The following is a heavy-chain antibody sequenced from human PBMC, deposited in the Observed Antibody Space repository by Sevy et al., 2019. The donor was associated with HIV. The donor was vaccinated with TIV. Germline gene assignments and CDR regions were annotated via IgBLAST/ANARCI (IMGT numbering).Heavy chain of an antibody. D-gene: IGHD2-8*01. J-gene: IGHJ4*02. CDR3: ARVAVEHCTDDSYLRFDY. CDR1: GFTFTLYA. CDR2: ISYSGTNK. V-gene: IGHV3-30-3*01. Sequence: GGSLRLSCAASGFTFTLYAIHWVRQAPGKGLEWVALISYSGTNKYYADSVKGRFTISKDDSKNKAYLQMNNLRTDDTAVHYYARVAVEHCTDDSYLRFDYWGQGTLVTVSS.